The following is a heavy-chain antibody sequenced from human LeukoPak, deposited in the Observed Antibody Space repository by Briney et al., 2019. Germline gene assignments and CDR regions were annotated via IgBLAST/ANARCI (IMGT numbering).Heavy chain of an antibody. CDR3: AREPRIAVAGTWVDY. J-gene: IGHJ4*02. V-gene: IGHV4-31*03. CDR2: IYYSGST. D-gene: IGHD6-19*01. CDR1: GGSISSGGYY. Sequence: PSETLSLTCTVSGGSISSGGYYWSWIRQHPRKGLEWIGYIYYSGSTYYNPSLKSRVTISVDTSKNQFSLKLSSVTAADTAVYYCAREPRIAVAGTWVDYWGQGTLVTVSS.